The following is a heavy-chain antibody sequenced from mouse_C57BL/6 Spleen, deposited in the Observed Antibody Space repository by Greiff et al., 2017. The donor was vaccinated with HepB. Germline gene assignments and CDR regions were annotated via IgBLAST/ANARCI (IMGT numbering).Heavy chain of an antibody. CDR1: GYTFTSYW. CDR2: IDPSDGYT. Sequence: QVQLQQPGAELVKPGASVKLSCNASGYTFTSYWMQWVKPRPGQGLEWIGAIDPSDGYTNFNLKFKGKATLTVDTSSSTAYMQRSSLTSEDAAVYYCAREGRATVVATEGYWGQGTTLTGSS. CDR3: AREGRATVVATEGY. J-gene: IGHJ2*01. V-gene: IGHV1-50*01. D-gene: IGHD1-1*01.